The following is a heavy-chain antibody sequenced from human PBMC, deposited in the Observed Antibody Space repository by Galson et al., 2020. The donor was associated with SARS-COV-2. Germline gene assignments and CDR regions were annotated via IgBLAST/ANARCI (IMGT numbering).Heavy chain of an antibody. CDR3: ARDSQGGIDYNYLLF. J-gene: IGHJ4*02. V-gene: IGHV1-46*01. CDR2: INPSGGGT. D-gene: IGHD4-4*01. CDR1: GYTFTSYY. Sequence: ASVKVSCKASGYTFTSYYIHWVRQAPGQGIEWMGIINPSGGGTTYAQKFQGRVTMTRDTSTSTVYMELSSLRSEDTAVYYCARDSQGGIDYNYLLFWGQGTLVTVSS.